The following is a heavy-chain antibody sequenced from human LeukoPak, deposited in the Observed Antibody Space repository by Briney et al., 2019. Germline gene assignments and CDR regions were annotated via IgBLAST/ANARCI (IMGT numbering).Heavy chain of an antibody. CDR1: GFTFSSYA. V-gene: IGHV3-23*01. D-gene: IGHD7-27*01. CDR2: ISASDGNT. Sequence: GGSLRLSCAASGFTFSSYAMSWVRQAPGKGLEWVSGISASDGNTYYADSVKGRFTVSRDNSKNTLFLQMNSLRAEDTAVYYCAKDGGLWVSAHWGDSWGRGTLVTVSS. CDR3: AKDGGLWVSAHWGDS. J-gene: IGHJ4*02.